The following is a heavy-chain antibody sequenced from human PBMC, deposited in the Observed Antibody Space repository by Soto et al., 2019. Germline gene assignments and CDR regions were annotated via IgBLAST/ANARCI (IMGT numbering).Heavy chain of an antibody. D-gene: IGHD3-3*01. CDR1: GGSISSYY. CDR3: AREMLYDFWSGYPTHFYNRFDP. V-gene: IGHV4-59*12. J-gene: IGHJ5*02. CDR2: IYYSGST. Sequence: PSETLSLTCTVSGGSISSYYWSWIRQPPGKGLEWIGYIYYSGSTNYNPSLKSRVTISVDTSKNEFSLKLSSVTAADTAVYYCAREMLYDFWSGYPTHFYNRFDPWGQGTLVTVS.